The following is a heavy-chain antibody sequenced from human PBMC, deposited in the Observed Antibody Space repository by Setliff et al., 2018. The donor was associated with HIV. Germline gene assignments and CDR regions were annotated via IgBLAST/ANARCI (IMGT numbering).Heavy chain of an antibody. CDR1: GYSIRSSYW. CDR2: IYISGST. V-gene: IGHV4-28*01. CDR3: ARGRWDMAAAGTTEYFQY. D-gene: IGHD6-13*01. Sequence: SETLSLTCAVSGYSIRSSYWWGWIRQSPGKGLEWIGRIYISGSTNYNPSLKSRVTMSIDTSKNQFSLKLHSLIAADTAMYYCARGRWDMAAAGTTEYFQYWGQGTLVTVSS. J-gene: IGHJ1*01.